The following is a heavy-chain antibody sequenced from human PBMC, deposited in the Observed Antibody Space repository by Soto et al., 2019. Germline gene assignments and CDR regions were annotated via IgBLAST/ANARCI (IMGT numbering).Heavy chain of an antibody. D-gene: IGHD5-12*01. CDR3: ARDGGYDPYNWFDP. Sequence: GASVKVSCKASGYTFSSYGISWVRQAPGQGLEWMGWISAYNGNTNYAQKLQGRVTMTTDTSTSTAYMELRSLRSDDTAVYYCARDGGYDPYNWFDPWGQGTLVTVSS. V-gene: IGHV1-18*01. CDR2: ISAYNGNT. J-gene: IGHJ5*02. CDR1: GYTFSSYG.